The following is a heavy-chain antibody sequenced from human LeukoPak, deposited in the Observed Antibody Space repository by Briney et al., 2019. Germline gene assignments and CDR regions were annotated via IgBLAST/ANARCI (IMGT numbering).Heavy chain of an antibody. CDR1: GGSISGRRYC. Sequence: PSETLSLTCSVSGGSISGRRYCWGWIRQPPGRGLEWIGSIHYDGATYYNPSLKSRVTMSVDTSKNQVSLKLRSGTAADTAVYYCARQYCSSTSCYAFDIWGQGTMVTVSS. CDR2: IHYDGAT. CDR3: ARQYCSSTSCYAFDI. J-gene: IGHJ3*02. D-gene: IGHD2-2*01. V-gene: IGHV4-39*01.